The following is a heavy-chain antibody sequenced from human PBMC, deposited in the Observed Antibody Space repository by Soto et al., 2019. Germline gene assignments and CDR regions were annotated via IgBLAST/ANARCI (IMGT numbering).Heavy chain of an antibody. Sequence: SETLSLTCTVSGGSITSSSHFWGWVRQPPGKGLEWIGTIYFTGNTYYTPSLKSRLTMSIDTSKNEFSLRLNSVTAADTAVYYCAGQTFTIAAASYGRSNWFDPWGPGTLVTSPQ. CDR3: AGQTFTIAAASYGRSNWFDP. CDR1: GGSITSSSHF. D-gene: IGHD6-25*01. CDR2: IYFTGNT. J-gene: IGHJ5*02. V-gene: IGHV4-39*01.